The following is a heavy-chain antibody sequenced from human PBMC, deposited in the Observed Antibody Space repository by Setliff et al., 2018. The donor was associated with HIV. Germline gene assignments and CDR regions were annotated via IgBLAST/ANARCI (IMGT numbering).Heavy chain of an antibody. J-gene: IGHJ4*02. Sequence: GGSLRLSCAASGFTFSSYWMSWVRQAPGKGLEWVANIKEDGSEKYYVDSVKGRFTISRDNAQNSLYLQMSSLKVEDTAVYYCARALAYWGQGTLVTVSS. CDR1: GFTFSSYW. CDR3: ARALAY. V-gene: IGHV3-7*03. CDR2: IKEDGSEK.